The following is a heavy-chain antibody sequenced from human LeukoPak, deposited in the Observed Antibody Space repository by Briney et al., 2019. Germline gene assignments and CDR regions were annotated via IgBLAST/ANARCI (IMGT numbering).Heavy chain of an antibody. CDR1: GFTFSDFW. D-gene: IGHD6-13*01. Sequence: GGSLRLSCAASGFTFSDFWMSWVRQAPGKGLECVASTNEAGGDKYYVDSVKGRFTISRDNAKNSLYLQMNSLRAEDTAVYYCARARGSSLVANWGQGTLVTVSS. J-gene: IGHJ4*02. V-gene: IGHV3-7*01. CDR2: TNEAGGDK. CDR3: ARARGSSLVAN.